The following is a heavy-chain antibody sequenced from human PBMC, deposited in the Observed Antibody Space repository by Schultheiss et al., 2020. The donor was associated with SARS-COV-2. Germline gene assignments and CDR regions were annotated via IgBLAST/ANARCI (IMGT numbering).Heavy chain of an antibody. Sequence: GESLKISCAASGFTFSSYSMHWVRQAPGKGLEWVAVISYDGSNKYYADSVKGRFTISRDNSKNTLYLQMNSLRAEDTAVYYCAGPSYWGQGTLVTVSS. CDR3: AGPSY. J-gene: IGHJ4*02. CDR2: ISYDGSNK. CDR1: GFTFSSYS. V-gene: IGHV3-30*03.